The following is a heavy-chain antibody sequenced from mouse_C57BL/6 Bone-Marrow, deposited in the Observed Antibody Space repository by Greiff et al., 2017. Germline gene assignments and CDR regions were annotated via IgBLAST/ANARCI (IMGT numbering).Heavy chain of an antibody. CDR3: ARQELTETFDY. D-gene: IGHD4-1*01. CDR2: ISNLAYSI. Sequence: EVQGVESGGGLVQPGGSLKLSCAASGFTFSDYGMAWVRQAPRKGPEWVAFISNLAYSIYYADTVTGRFTISRENAKNPLYLEMSSLRSEDTAMYYCARQELTETFDYWGQGTTLTVSS. CDR1: GFTFSDYG. V-gene: IGHV5-15*01. J-gene: IGHJ2*01.